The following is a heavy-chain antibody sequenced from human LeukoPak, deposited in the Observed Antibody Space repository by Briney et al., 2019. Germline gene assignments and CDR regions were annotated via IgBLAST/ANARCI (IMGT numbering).Heavy chain of an antibody. D-gene: IGHD3-10*01. Sequence: SQTLSLTCTVSSGSISSGSYYWTWIRQPAGKGLEWIGRTYTSGSTNYNPSLKSRVTISVDTSKNQFSLKLSSVTAADTAVYYCARGRVLELLWFGDNWFDPWGQGTLVTVSS. CDR2: TYTSGST. J-gene: IGHJ5*02. CDR1: SGSISSGSYY. V-gene: IGHV4-61*02. CDR3: ARGRVLELLWFGDNWFDP.